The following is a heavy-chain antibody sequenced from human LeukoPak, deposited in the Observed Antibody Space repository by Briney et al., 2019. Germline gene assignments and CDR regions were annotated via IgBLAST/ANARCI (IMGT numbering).Heavy chain of an antibody. CDR3: TRPSDDYVCGSYRGLDY. CDR1: GFTFSGSA. D-gene: IGHD3-16*02. J-gene: IGHJ4*02. Sequence: GGSLRLSCAASGFTFSGSAMHWVRQASGKGLEWVGRIRSKANSYATAYVASVKGRFTISRDDSKNTACLQMNSLKTEDTAVYYCTRPSDDYVCGSYRGLDYWGQGTLVTVSS. CDR2: IRSKANSYAT. V-gene: IGHV3-73*01.